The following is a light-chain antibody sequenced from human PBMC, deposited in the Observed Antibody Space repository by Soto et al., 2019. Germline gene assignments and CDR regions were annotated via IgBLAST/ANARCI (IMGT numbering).Light chain of an antibody. CDR1: SSDVGSYNL. V-gene: IGLV2-23*02. J-gene: IGLJ1*01. Sequence: QSALTQPASVSGSPGQSITISCTGTSSDVGSYNLVSWYQQHPGKAPKLMIYEVSKRPSGVSNRFSGSKSGNTASLTISGLQAEDEADYYCCSYAGSSTSPYVFGTGTKVPS. CDR3: CSYAGSSTSPYV. CDR2: EVS.